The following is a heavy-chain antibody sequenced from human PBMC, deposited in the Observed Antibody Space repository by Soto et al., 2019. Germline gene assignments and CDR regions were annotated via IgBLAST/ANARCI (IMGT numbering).Heavy chain of an antibody. CDR3: ARSALCRGYSGYDPRCYYYMDV. V-gene: IGHV5-51*01. J-gene: IGHJ6*03. Sequence: PGESLKISCKGSGYRFTSYLIGWVRQMPGKGLEWMGIIYPGDSDTRYSPSFQGQVTISADKSISTAYLQWSSLKASDTAMYYCARSALCRGYSGYDPRCYYYMDVWGKGTTVTVSS. CDR2: IYPGDSDT. D-gene: IGHD5-12*01. CDR1: GYRFTSYL.